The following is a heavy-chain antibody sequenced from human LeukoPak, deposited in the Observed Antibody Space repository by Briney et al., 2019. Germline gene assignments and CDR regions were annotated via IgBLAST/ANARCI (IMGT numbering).Heavy chain of an antibody. CDR3: AREADYSNWFDP. CDR2: IYYSGST. J-gene: IGHJ5*02. D-gene: IGHD3-16*01. V-gene: IGHV4-59*12. Sequence: SETLSLTCTVSGGSISSYYWSWIRQPPGKGLEWIGYIYYSGSTNYNPSLKSRVTISVDTSKNQFSLKLSSVTAADTAVYYCAREADYSNWFDPWGQRTLVTVSS. CDR1: GGSISSYY.